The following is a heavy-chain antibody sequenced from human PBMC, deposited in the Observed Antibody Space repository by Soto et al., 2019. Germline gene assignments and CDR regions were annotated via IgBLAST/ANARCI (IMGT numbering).Heavy chain of an antibody. Sequence: QVQLVQSGAEVKKPGASVRVSCTVSGYTFTSYAMHWVRQAPGQGLEWMGGINSGNGNTKYSEKFQGRVTITRDTSASTAYMELSSLRSENTAVYYCARSSEYCYVDYWGQGTLVTVSS. V-gene: IGHV1-3*01. D-gene: IGHD3-22*01. CDR3: ARSSEYCYVDY. CDR2: INSGNGNT. J-gene: IGHJ4*02. CDR1: GYTFTSYA.